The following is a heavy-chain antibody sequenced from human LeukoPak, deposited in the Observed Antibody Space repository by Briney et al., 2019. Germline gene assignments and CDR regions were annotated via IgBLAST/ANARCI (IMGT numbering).Heavy chain of an antibody. CDR3: AKYYYDSSGYYPIDY. CDR1: GFTHSSYG. V-gene: IGHV3-23*01. D-gene: IGHD3-22*01. CDR2: ISGSGGST. Sequence: GSLSLSCAASGFTHSSYGMHRVRQAPGNGLGWVSAISGSGGSTYYADSVKGRFTTTRDNSKHTLYLQMNSLRAEDTAVYYCAKYYYDSSGYYPIDYWGQGTLVTVSS. J-gene: IGHJ4*02.